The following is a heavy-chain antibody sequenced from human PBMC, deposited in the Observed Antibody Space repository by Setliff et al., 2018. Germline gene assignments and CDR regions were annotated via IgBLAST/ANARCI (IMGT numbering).Heavy chain of an antibody. CDR2: INPSGGST. V-gene: IGHV1-46*01. D-gene: IGHD4-4*01. Sequence: ASVKVSCKASGYTFTSYYMHWVRQAPGQGLEWMGIINPSGGSTSYAQKFQGRVTMTRDTSTSTVYMELSSLRSEDTAVYYCARGNSNYEGLYDYYYYMDVWGKGTTVTVSS. J-gene: IGHJ6*03. CDR1: GYTFTSYY. CDR3: ARGNSNYEGLYDYYYYMDV.